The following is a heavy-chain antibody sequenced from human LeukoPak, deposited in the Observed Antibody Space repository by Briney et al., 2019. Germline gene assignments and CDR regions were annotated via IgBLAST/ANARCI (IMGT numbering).Heavy chain of an antibody. J-gene: IGHJ4*02. D-gene: IGHD3-22*01. Sequence: ASVKDSCKASGYTFTGYYMHWVRQAPGQGLEWMGWINPNSGGTNYAQKFQGRVTMTRDTSISTAYMELSRLRSDDTAVYYCARSEYYYGSSGYYYSFDYWGQGTLVTVSS. CDR3: ARSEYYYGSSGYYYSFDY. CDR1: GYTFTGYY. CDR2: INPNSGGT. V-gene: IGHV1-2*02.